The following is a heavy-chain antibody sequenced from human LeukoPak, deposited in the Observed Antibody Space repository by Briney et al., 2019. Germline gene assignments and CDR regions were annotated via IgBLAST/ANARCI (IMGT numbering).Heavy chain of an antibody. V-gene: IGHV1-2*04. D-gene: IGHD2-21*02. Sequence: XNPNSGGTNYAQKFQGWVTMTKDTSISTAYMELSRLRSDDTAVYYCARQVVTASYYYYGMDVWGQGTTVTVSS. CDR2: XNPNSGGT. J-gene: IGHJ6*02. CDR3: ARQVVTASYYYYGMDV.